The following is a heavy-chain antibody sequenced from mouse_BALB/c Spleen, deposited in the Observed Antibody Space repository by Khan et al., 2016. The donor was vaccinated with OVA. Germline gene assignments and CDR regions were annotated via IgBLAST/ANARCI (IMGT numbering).Heavy chain of an antibody. Sequence: IQLVQSGPELMKPGSSVKISCKASGYSFTSYYIHWVMQSHGKSLEWIGYIDPFSGGATYNQKFKGKATLTVDKSSSTAYIHLSNLTSEDSAVYFCTRHGYVAWFTYWGQGTLVTVSA. D-gene: IGHD2-2*01. CDR3: TRHGYVAWFTY. CDR1: GYSFTSYY. CDR2: IDPFSGGA. J-gene: IGHJ3*01. V-gene: IGHV1S135*01.